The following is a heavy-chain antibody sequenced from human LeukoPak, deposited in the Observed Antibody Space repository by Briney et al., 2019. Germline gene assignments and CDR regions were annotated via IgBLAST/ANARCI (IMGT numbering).Heavy chain of an antibody. CDR1: GYTFTGYY. V-gene: IGHV1-2*02. CDR2: INPNSGGT. CDR3: ARDQVAGYTSGWDNWFDP. J-gene: IGHJ5*02. D-gene: IGHD6-19*01. Sequence: ASVKVSCKASGYTFTGYYKHWVRQAPGQGLEWMGWINPNSGGTNYAQKFQGRVTMTRDTSISTAYMGLSRLRSDDTAVYYCARDQVAGYTSGWDNWFDPWGQGTLVTVSS.